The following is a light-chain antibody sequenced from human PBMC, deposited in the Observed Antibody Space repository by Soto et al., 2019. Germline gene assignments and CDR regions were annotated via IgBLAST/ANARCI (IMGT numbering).Light chain of an antibody. Sequence: EIVMTQSPATLSVSPGERATLSCRASQSVTSNLAWYQQKPGQAPRLLIYGASTRATGIPARFSGSGSGTELTLTISSLKSEDFAVYYCQQYNNWTPTFGQGTRLEIK. CDR3: QQYNNWTPT. CDR2: GAS. CDR1: QSVTSN. J-gene: IGKJ5*01. V-gene: IGKV3-15*01.